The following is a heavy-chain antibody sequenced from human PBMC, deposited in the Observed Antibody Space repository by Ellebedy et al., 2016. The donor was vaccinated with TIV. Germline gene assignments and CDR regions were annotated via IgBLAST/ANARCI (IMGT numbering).Heavy chain of an antibody. V-gene: IGHV3-23*01. CDR1: GFTFSNYA. J-gene: IGHJ2*01. Sequence: GGSLRLSCAASGFTFSNYAMSWVRRSPGKGLDWVSLISGSGEYTYYADSVKGRFTFSRDNSKNTLYLQMNSLRVEDTAVYYCARDPPRTGDSYFDLWGRGTLVTVSS. CDR2: ISGSGEYT. CDR3: ARDPPRTGDSYFDL. D-gene: IGHD1-1*01.